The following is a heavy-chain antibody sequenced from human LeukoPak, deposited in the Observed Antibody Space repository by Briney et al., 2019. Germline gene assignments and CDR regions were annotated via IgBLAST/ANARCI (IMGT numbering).Heavy chain of an antibody. CDR3: ARAPLSDSHYGSFNS. V-gene: IGHV5-51*01. CDR2: IYPGDSDT. J-gene: IGHJ4*02. D-gene: IGHD4-11*01. CDR1: GYSFTTYW. Sequence: GESLKISCKGSGYSFTTYWIGWVRQTPGRGLEWMAMIYPGDSDTRYSPSFQGQVTISADKSISTAYLQWSSLKASDTAIYYCARAPLSDSHYGSFNSWGQGALVTVSS.